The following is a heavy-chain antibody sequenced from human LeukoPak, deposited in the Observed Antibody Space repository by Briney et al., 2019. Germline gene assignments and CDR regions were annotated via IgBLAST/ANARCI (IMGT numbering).Heavy chain of an antibody. J-gene: IGHJ4*02. CDR2: IIPIFGTA. Sequence: SVKVSCKASGGTFSSYAISWVRQAPGQGLEWMGGIIPIFGTANYAQKFQGRVTITADKSTSTAYMELSSLRSEDTAVYYCASSSVVVPAAPGGYFDYWGQGTLVTVSS. V-gene: IGHV1-69*06. CDR3: ASSSVVVPAAPGGYFDY. D-gene: IGHD2-2*01. CDR1: GGTFSSYA.